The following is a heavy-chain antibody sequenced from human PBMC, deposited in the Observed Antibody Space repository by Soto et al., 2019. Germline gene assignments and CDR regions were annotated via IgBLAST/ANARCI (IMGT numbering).Heavy chain of an antibody. V-gene: IGHV4-61*01. D-gene: IGHD1-1*01. CDR3: AREPQLEYYVGDFDI. CDR1: GGSVSSGSYY. J-gene: IGHJ3*02. Sequence: SETLSLTCTVSGGSVSSGSYYWSWIRQPPGKGLEWIGYIYYSGSTNYNPSLKSRVTISVHTSKNQFSLKMSSVTAADTAVYYSAREPQLEYYVGDFDIWGQGTSATVPS. CDR2: IYYSGST.